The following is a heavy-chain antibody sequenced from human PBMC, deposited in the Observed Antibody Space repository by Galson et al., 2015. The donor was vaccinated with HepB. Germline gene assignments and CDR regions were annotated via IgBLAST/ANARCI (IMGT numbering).Heavy chain of an antibody. Sequence: SVKVSCKASGYTFTSYGISWVRQAPGQGLEWMGWISAYNGNTNYAQKLQGRVTMTTDTSTSTAYMELRSLRSDDTAVYYCARVLHSSSSDYYYYGMDVWGQGTTVTVSS. D-gene: IGHD6-6*01. V-gene: IGHV1-18*01. CDR3: ARVLHSSSSDYYYYGMDV. J-gene: IGHJ6*02. CDR1: GYTFTSYG. CDR2: ISAYNGNT.